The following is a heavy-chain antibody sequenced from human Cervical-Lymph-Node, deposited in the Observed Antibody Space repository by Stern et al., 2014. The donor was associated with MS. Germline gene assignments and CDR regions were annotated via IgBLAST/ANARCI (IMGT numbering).Heavy chain of an antibody. CDR3: AKGGTIFGVVARNWFDP. J-gene: IGHJ5*02. Sequence: QVQLVQSGAEVENPGASVKLSCRASGYSFTNYYMHWVRQAPGQGPEWMGWINLNSGDTNYAQKFRGWVTMTRDTSISTAYMELNRLKSDDTAVYYCAKGGTIFGVVARNWFDPWGQGTLVTVSA. CDR1: GYSFTNYY. V-gene: IGHV1-2*04. CDR2: INLNSGDT. D-gene: IGHD3-3*01.